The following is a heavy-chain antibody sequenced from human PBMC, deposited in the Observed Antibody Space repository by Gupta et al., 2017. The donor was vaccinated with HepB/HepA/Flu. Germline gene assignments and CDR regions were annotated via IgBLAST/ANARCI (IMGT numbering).Heavy chain of an antibody. CDR1: GFAFRVWG. CDR3: ARDIRMGSYFDY. CDR2: IGNYGNSI. V-gene: IGHV3-33*01. D-gene: IGHD3-10*01. J-gene: IGHJ4*02. Sequence: QVQLVESGGVVVQPGRSLRLSCAGSGFAFRVWGMHWVRQAPGKGLEWVAVIGNYGNSIHHIDAVKGRFTISRDNSKTTLYLQMNSLRVEDTVVYYCARDIRMGSYFDYWGQGSLVTVSS.